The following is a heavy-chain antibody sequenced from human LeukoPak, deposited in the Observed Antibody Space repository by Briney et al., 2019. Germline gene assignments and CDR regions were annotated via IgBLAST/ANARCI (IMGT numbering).Heavy chain of an antibody. J-gene: IGHJ4*02. Sequence: PGGSLRLSCTASGFSFNDCAAHWVRQAPGKGLEWVSTIIDSGNSIYYADSAEGRFTISRDNSKNTLYLQMNSLRAGDTAVYYCAKDPIFSGSYGVFDYWGLGTLVTVSS. CDR3: AKDPIFSGSYGVFDY. D-gene: IGHD1-26*01. CDR2: IIDSGNSI. V-gene: IGHV3-23*01. CDR1: GFSFNDCA.